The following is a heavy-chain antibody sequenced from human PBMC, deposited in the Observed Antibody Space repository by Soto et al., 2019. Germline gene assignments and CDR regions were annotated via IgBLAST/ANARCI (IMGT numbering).Heavy chain of an antibody. CDR2: IHHSGST. D-gene: IGHD3-10*01. CDR3: VRGVLS. CDR1: GGSISSGGYY. J-gene: IGHJ1*01. Sequence: QVQLQESGPGLVKASQTLSLTCNVSGGSISSGGYYWTWNRQHPGKGLEWIGNIHHSGSTFYNPSPHRRLSISVDRSKYQFPPKLSIVTGADPAVYFCVRGVLSWGQGTRVTVSS. V-gene: IGHV4-31*03.